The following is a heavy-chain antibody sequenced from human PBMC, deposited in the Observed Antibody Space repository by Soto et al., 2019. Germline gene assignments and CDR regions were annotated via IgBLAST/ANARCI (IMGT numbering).Heavy chain of an antibody. D-gene: IGHD3-3*01. Sequence: QITLNESGPTLVKPTQTLTLTCTFSGFSLTTSGVGVGWIRQSPGKAPEWLALIYWDDDKRYSPSLKSRLTTTKVTSKNQVVLTIANLDPADTATYYCAHRVLRTVFGLVTTTAIYFDFWGQGTPVAVSS. CDR3: AHRVLRTVFGLVTTTAIYFDF. V-gene: IGHV2-5*02. CDR2: IYWDDDK. J-gene: IGHJ4*02. CDR1: GFSLTTSGVG.